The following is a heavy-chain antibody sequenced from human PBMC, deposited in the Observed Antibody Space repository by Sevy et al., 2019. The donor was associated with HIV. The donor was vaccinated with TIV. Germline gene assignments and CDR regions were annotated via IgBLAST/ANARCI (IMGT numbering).Heavy chain of an antibody. J-gene: IGHJ4*02. V-gene: IGHV1-18*04. Sequence: ASVKVSCKASGYTFTTYGISWIRQAPGQGLEWMGWISPYTGNTNYTQTFQDRVILTTDTSTSTAYMELRSLRSDDTAVYFCARDSPFYYGAGSRVPLFDRWGQGTLVTVSS. CDR2: ISPYTGNT. D-gene: IGHD3-10*01. CDR3: ARDSPFYYGAGSRVPLFDR. CDR1: GYTFTTYG.